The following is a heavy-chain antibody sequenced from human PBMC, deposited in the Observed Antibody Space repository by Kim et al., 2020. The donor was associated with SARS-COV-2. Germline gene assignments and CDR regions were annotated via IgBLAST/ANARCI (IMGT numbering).Heavy chain of an antibody. J-gene: IGHJ6*02. D-gene: IGHD6-19*01. V-gene: IGHV3-33*06. CDR3: AKDLVPYSSGSSPGMDV. Sequence: VKGRFTISRDNSKTTLYLQMNSLRAEDTAVYYCAKDLVPYSSGSSPGMDVWGQGTTVTVSS.